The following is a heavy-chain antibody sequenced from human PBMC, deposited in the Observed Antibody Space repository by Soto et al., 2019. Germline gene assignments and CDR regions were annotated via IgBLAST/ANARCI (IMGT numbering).Heavy chain of an antibody. V-gene: IGHV1-3*01. Sequence: ASVKVSCKASGFTFTGHSFTNNVFHWVRQAPGQRLEWMGWINAGSGNTRYSQRLQARVTMTTDTSTSTAYMELRSLRADDTAVYYCARHTIIISSSYYYYIMDLWGQGTTVTV. CDR1: GFTFTGHSFTNNV. CDR3: ARHTIIISSSYYYYIMDL. D-gene: IGHD6-6*01. CDR2: INAGSGNT. J-gene: IGHJ6*02.